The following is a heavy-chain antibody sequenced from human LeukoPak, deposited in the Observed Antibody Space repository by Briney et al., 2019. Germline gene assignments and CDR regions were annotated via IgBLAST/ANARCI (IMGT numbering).Heavy chain of an antibody. CDR3: ARDPVATINYFDY. D-gene: IGHD5-12*01. CDR2: ISYDGSNN. J-gene: IGHJ4*02. CDR1: GFTFSSYA. V-gene: IGHV3-30*04. Sequence: PGGSLRLSCAASGFTFSSYAMHWVRQAPGQGLEWVAVISYDGSNNYYEDSVKGRFTISRDNSKNTLYLQMNSLRAADTAVYYCARDPVATINYFDYWGQGTLVTVSS.